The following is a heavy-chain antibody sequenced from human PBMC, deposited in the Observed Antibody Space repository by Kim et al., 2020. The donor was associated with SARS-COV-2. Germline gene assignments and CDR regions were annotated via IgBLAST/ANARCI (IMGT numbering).Heavy chain of an antibody. D-gene: IGHD6-19*01. CDR3: AKDSGKLAVAAYYFDY. Sequence: GGSLRLSCAASGFTFDNYAMHWVRQAPGKGLEGVSGISWNSGSVGYADSVRGRFTISRDNAKNSLYLQMNSLRAEDTALYFCAKDSGKLAVAAYYFDYWGQGTLVTVSP. CDR1: GFTFDNYA. V-gene: IGHV3-9*01. J-gene: IGHJ4*02. CDR2: ISWNSGSV.